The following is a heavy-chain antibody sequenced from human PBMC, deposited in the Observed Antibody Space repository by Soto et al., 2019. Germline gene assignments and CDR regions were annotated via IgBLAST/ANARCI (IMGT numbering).Heavy chain of an antibody. J-gene: IGHJ6*03. D-gene: IGHD5-12*01. Sequence: GASVKVSRKASGYTFTSYGISWVRQAPGQGLEWMGWISAYNGNTNYAQKLQGRVTMTTDTSTSTAYMELRSLRSDDTAVYYCARVYGGYDYYYYMDVWGKGTTVTVSS. CDR3: ARVYGGYDYYYYMDV. V-gene: IGHV1-18*01. CDR2: ISAYNGNT. CDR1: GYTFTSYG.